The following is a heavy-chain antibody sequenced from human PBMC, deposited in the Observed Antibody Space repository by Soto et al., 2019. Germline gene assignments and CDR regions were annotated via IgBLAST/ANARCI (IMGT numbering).Heavy chain of an antibody. V-gene: IGHV1-46*03. Sequence: ASVKVSCKASGYTFTSYYMHWVRQAPGQGLEWMGIINPSGGSTSYAQKFQGRGTMTRDRSTSTVYMEPSSLRSEDTAVYYCARETYYGSGSYLIAAAGTDYYYMDVWGKGTTVTVSS. D-gene: IGHD3-10*01. CDR2: INPSGGST. CDR3: ARETYYGSGSYLIAAAGTDYYYMDV. J-gene: IGHJ6*03. CDR1: GYTFTSYY.